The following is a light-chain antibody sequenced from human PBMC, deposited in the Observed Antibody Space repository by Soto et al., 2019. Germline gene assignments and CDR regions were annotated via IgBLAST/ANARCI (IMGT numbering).Light chain of an antibody. CDR1: QSVGTY. V-gene: IGKV3-20*01. Sequence: EIVLTQSPGTLSLSPGERATLSCWASQSVGTYLAWYQQKPGQAPRLLIFGASIRATGIPDRFSGSGSGADFTLTISRLEAEDLAVYYCQQYVSVPLTFGGGTKVA. CDR3: QQYVSVPLT. J-gene: IGKJ4*01. CDR2: GAS.